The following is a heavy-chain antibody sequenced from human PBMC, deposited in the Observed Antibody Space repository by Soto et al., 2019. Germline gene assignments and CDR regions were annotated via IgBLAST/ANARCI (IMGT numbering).Heavy chain of an antibody. D-gene: IGHD3-10*01. Sequence: PSETLSLTCTVSGGSISSGGYYWSWIRQHPGKGLEWIGYIYYSGSTYYNPSLKSRVTISVDTSKNQFSLKLSSVTAADTAVYYCARVPGRSGGYYNVDYWGQGTLVTVSS. CDR3: ARVPGRSGGYYNVDY. CDR1: GGSISSGGYY. V-gene: IGHV4-31*03. CDR2: IYYSGST. J-gene: IGHJ4*02.